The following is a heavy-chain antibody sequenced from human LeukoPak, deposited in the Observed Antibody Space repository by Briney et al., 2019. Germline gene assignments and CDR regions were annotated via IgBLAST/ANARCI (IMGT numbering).Heavy chain of an antibody. CDR1: GFTFSTFS. V-gene: IGHV3-48*04. J-gene: IGHJ4*02. CDR3: ARMRGMVRGVNLLDY. D-gene: IGHD3-10*01. Sequence: TGGSLRLSCAASGFTFSTFSMNWVRQAPGKGLEWVSYIGSSSSLIYYADSVKGRFTISRDNAKNSLYLQMNSLRAEDTAVYYCARMRGMVRGVNLLDYWGQGTLVTVSS. CDR2: IGSSSSLI.